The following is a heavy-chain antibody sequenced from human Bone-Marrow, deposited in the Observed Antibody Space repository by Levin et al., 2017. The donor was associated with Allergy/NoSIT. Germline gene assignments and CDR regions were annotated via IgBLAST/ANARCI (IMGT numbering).Heavy chain of an antibody. J-gene: IGHJ4*02. V-gene: IGHV3-7*01. CDR2: IEKDGSDK. CDR1: GFPFSSHW. D-gene: IGHD4-11*01. Sequence: EASVKVSCAASGFPFSSHWMTWVRQAPGKGLEWVANIEKDGSDKYYVDSVKGRFTISRDNARNSVYLQMNSLRPEDTAVYFCATNTDYRFEFWGQGTLATVTS. CDR3: ATNTDYRFEF.